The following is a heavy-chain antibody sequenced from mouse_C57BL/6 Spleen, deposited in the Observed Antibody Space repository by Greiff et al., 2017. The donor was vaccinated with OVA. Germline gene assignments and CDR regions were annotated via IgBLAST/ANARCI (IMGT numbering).Heavy chain of an antibody. CDR3: ARDYGSPSFAY. CDR1: GYTFTSYW. D-gene: IGHD1-1*01. CDR2: IDPSDSYT. J-gene: IGHJ3*01. Sequence: VHHPPPAPALVIPRASVKLPCKASGYTFTSYWMHWVKQRPGQGLEWIGEIDPSDSYTNYNQKFKGKSTLTVDKSSSTPYMQLSSLTSEDSAVYYCARDYGSPSFAYWGQGALVTVSA. V-gene: IGHV1-69*01.